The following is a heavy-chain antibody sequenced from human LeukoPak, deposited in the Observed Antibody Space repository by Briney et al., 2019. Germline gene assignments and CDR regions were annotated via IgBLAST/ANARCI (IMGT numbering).Heavy chain of an antibody. CDR2: ISTDGGIT. CDR3: VKQEIGIAVAGTGRNYYFDY. D-gene: IGHD6-19*01. J-gene: IGHJ4*02. CDR1: GFTFSDYT. Sequence: PGGSLRLSCSASGFTFSDYTMHWVRQAPGKGLEYVSAISTDGGITFYADSLKGRFTISRDNSKNTLYLQMSSLRAEDTGADCCVKQEIGIAVAGTGRNYYFDYWGQGTLVTVSS. V-gene: IGHV3-64D*09.